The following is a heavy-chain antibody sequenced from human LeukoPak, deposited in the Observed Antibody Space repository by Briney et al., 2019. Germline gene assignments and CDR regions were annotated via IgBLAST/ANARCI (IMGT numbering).Heavy chain of an antibody. CDR1: GGTFSSYA. CDR2: INPNSGGT. D-gene: IGHD6-19*01. Sequence: ASVKVSCKASGGTFSSYAISWVRQAPGQGLEWMGRINPNSGGTNYAQKFQGRVTMTRDTSISTAYMELSRLRSDDTAVYYCARDLSGWYRFDDYWGQGTLVTVSS. CDR3: ARDLSGWYRFDDY. V-gene: IGHV1-2*02. J-gene: IGHJ4*02.